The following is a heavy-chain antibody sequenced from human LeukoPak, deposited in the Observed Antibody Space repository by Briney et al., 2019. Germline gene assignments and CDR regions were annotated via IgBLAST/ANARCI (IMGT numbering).Heavy chain of an antibody. V-gene: IGHV3-53*01. J-gene: IGHJ4*02. Sequence: PGGSLRLSCAASGFTVSSNYMSWVRQAPGKGLEWVSVIYSGGSTYYADSVKGRFTISRDNAKNSLYLQMNSLRAEDTALYYCARGNVYSSSWYEKWGQGTLVTVSS. CDR1: GFTVSSNY. CDR2: IYSGGST. CDR3: ARGNVYSSSWYEK. D-gene: IGHD6-13*01.